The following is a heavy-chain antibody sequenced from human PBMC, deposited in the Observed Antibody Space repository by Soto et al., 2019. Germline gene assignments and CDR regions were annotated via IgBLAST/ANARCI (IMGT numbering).Heavy chain of an antibody. CDR3: ARDDIVFA. V-gene: IGHV3-7*01. CDR1: GFRFSTYW. Sequence: GGSLILSCAASGFRFSTYWMSWVRQAPGKGLEWVANIKQDGSEKYYVDSVKGRFTISRDNAKNSLYLQMSSLRAEDTAVYYCARDDIVFAGGQGTLVTVSS. CDR2: IKQDGSEK. J-gene: IGHJ4*02. D-gene: IGHD2-15*01.